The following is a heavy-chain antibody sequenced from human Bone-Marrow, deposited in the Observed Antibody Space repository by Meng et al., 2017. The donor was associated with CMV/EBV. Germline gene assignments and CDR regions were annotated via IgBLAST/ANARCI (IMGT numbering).Heavy chain of an antibody. J-gene: IGHJ6*02. CDR2: IYHSGST. Sequence: SETLSLTCTVSGYSISSGYYWGWIRQPPGKGLEWIGSIYHSGSTYYNPSLKSRVTISVDTSKNQFSLKLSSVTAADTAVYYCARDFTTPSEVVPAANYYYYGMDVWGQGPTVTVSS. CDR3: ARDFTTPSEVVPAANYYYYGMDV. D-gene: IGHD2-2*01. CDR1: GYSISSGYY. V-gene: IGHV4-38-2*02.